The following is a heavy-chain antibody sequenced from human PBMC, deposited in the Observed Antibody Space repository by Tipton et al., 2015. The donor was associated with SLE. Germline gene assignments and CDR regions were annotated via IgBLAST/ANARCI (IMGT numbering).Heavy chain of an antibody. Sequence: LRLSCTVSGYSISSGYYWGWIRQPPGKGLEWIGSIYHSGSTYYNPSLKSRVTMSVDTSKNQFSLKLSSVTAADTAVYYCARSVTLRWPLDYLGQGTLVTVSS. V-gene: IGHV4-38-2*02. D-gene: IGHD4-23*01. J-gene: IGHJ4*02. CDR2: IYHSGST. CDR1: GYSISSGYY. CDR3: ARSVTLRWPLDY.